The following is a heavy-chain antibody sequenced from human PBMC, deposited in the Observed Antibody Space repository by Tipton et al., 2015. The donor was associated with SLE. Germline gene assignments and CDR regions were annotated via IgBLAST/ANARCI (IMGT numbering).Heavy chain of an antibody. V-gene: IGHV4-59*04. D-gene: IGHD5-24*01. CDR1: GFSFRSYSVN. Sequence: LRLSCTASGFSFRSYSVNWVRQPPGKGLECIGSIYYTGSTHYNPSLKSRVTMSVDTSKNQFSLKLSSVTAADTAVFYCARHWGKDGYNYWYFDLWGRGTLVTVSS. CDR3: ARHWGKDGYNYWYFDL. J-gene: IGHJ2*01. CDR2: IYYTGST.